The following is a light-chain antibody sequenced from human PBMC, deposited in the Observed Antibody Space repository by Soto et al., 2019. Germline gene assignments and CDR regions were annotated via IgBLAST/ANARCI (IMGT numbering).Light chain of an antibody. CDR2: KAS. CDR3: QQYNSYSRT. CDR1: QSISSW. Sequence: DIQMTQSPSTLSASVGDRVTITCRASQSISSWLAWYQQKPGKAPKLLIYKASSLESGVPSMFSGSGSGTEFTLTISSLQHDDFATYYCQQYNSYSRTFGQGTKVEIK. J-gene: IGKJ1*01. V-gene: IGKV1-5*03.